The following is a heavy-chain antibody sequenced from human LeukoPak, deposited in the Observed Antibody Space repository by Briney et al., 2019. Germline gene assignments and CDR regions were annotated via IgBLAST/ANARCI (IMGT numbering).Heavy chain of an antibody. J-gene: IGHJ4*02. D-gene: IGHD5-24*01. CDR1: GGSFSGYY. V-gene: IGHV4-34*01. Sequence: PSETLSLTCAVYGGSFSGYYWTWIRQPPGKGLEWIGEINHSGNINYNPSLKSRLTISIDTSKNQLSLKLSSVTAADTAVYYCARGRRWWGQGTLVTVSS. CDR2: INHSGNI. CDR3: ARGRRW.